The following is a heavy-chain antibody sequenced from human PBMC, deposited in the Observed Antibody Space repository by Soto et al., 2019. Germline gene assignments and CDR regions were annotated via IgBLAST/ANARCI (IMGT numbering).Heavy chain of an antibody. CDR3: AKDGGAGNFYYYGADV. CDR1: GFTSSNFG. D-gene: IGHD3-16*01. J-gene: IGHJ6*02. V-gene: IGHV3-30*18. Sequence: GGSLRLSCAASGFTSSNFGMHWVRQAPGKGLEWVAFISYAGGNKYYADSVKGRFTISRDNSKTLYLQMNSLRREDTAVYYCAKDGGAGNFYYYGADVWGQGTTVTVSS. CDR2: ISYAGGNK.